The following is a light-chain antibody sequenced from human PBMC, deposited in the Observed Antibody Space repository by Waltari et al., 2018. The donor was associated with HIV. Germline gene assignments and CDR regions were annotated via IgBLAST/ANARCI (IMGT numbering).Light chain of an antibody. V-gene: IGLV3-25*03. CDR1: ALPKQY. J-gene: IGLJ2*01. CDR2: KDS. CDR3: QSADSSGTVV. Sequence: YELTQAPSVSVSPGQTARITCSGAALPKQYAYWYQQKPGQAPMLVIYKDSERPSGIPERFSGSSSGTTVTLTISGVQAEDEADYYCQSADSSGTVVFGGGTKLTVL.